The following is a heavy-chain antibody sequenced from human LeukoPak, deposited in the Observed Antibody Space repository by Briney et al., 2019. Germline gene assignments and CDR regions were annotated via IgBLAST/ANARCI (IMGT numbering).Heavy chain of an antibody. V-gene: IGHV3-23*01. CDR3: AKERGTAMVRSYYMDV. D-gene: IGHD5-18*01. CDR2: IIGSGGST. J-gene: IGHJ6*03. CDR1: EFSVGSNY. Sequence: GGSLRLSCAASEFSVGSNYMTWVRQAPGKGLEWVSGIIGSGGSTYYADSVKGRFTISRDNSKNTLYLQMNSLRAEDTAVYYCAKERGTAMVRSYYMDVWGKGTTVTVSS.